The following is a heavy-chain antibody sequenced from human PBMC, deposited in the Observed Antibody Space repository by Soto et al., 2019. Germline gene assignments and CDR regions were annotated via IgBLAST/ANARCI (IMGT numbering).Heavy chain of an antibody. V-gene: IGHV1-3*01. Sequence: ASVKVSCKASGYTFTSYAMHWVRQAPGQRLEWMGWINAGNGNTKYSQKFQGRVTITRDTSASTAYMELSSLRSEDTAVYYCARDWLGYFDWLLPLDYYYGMDVWGQGTTVTVSS. J-gene: IGHJ6*02. CDR2: INAGNGNT. CDR3: ARDWLGYFDWLLPLDYYYGMDV. CDR1: GYTFTSYA. D-gene: IGHD3-9*01.